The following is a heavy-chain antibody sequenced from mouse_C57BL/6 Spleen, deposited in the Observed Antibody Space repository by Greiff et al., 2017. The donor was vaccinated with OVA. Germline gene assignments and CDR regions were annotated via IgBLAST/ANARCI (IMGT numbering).Heavy chain of an antibody. Sequence: EVHLVESGGGLVKPGGSLKLSCAASGFTFSDYGMHWVRQAPEQGLAWVAYISRGSSTIYYADTVKGRFTISRDNAKNTLFLQMTSLRSEDTAMYYCAREGRYYDYAWFAYWGQGTLVTVSA. CDR1: GFTFSDYG. J-gene: IGHJ3*01. V-gene: IGHV5-17*01. CDR3: AREGRYYDYAWFAY. D-gene: IGHD2-4*01. CDR2: ISRGSSTI.